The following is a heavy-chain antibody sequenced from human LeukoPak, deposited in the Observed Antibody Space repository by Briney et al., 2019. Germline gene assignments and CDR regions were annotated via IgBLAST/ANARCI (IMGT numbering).Heavy chain of an antibody. D-gene: IGHD2-15*01. V-gene: IGHV4-59*01. CDR3: ARGWPDYYSMDI. J-gene: IGHJ6*02. CDR1: GGSMSSYY. CDR2: IYYSGTT. Sequence: ASETLSLTCTVSGGSMSSYYWSWIRQPPRKGLEWIGYIYYSGTTSYTPSLKGRVTLSIDTSNNHFALKVRSVTAGDTAMYYCARGWPDYYSMDIWGPGTTVTVSS.